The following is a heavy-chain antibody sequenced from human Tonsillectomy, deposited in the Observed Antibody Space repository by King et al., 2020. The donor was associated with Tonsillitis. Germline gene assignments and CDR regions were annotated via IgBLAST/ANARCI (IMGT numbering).Heavy chain of an antibody. V-gene: IGHV3-30*18. Sequence: VQLVESGGGVVQPGTSLRLSCAASGFTFGNYGMHWVRQAPGKGLEWVALIADDASYENYADSVKGRFAISRDNSKNTLYLEMNSLRVEDTAVYYCAKDCIVFSDWYFDLWGRGTLVTVPS. CDR1: GFTFGNYG. CDR3: AKDCIVFSDWYFDL. CDR2: IADDASYE. D-gene: IGHD2-15*01. J-gene: IGHJ2*01.